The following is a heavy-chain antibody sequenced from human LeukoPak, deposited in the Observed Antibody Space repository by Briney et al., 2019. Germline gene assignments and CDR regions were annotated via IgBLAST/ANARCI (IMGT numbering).Heavy chain of an antibody. Sequence: GGSLRLACAASELTFRSYDMRWARQAPGKGLEWVTGISGSGSSTYYADCVKGRFTISRDNSKNTLYLQMNSLRAEETAVYFCAKDRFCSGAGCSDAFDMWGQGTMVTVSS. CDR3: AKDRFCSGAGCSDAFDM. J-gene: IGHJ3*02. CDR2: ISGSGSST. D-gene: IGHD2-15*01. V-gene: IGHV3-23*01. CDR1: ELTFRSYD.